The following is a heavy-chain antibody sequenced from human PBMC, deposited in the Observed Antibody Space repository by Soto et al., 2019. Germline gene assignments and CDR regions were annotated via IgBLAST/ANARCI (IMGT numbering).Heavy chain of an antibody. J-gene: IGHJ4*02. CDR2: ISGSGDST. D-gene: IGHD2-8*01. V-gene: IGHV3-23*01. Sequence: EVRLLASGGGLVQPGGSLRLSCAASGFTFSVYAMSWVRQAPGKGLEWVSGISGSGDSTHYADSVKGRFTVSRDNSKSMLYLQTNSLRAEDTAIYYCAKALYGVFTYWGQGTRVTVSS. CDR3: AKALYGVFTY. CDR1: GFTFSVYA.